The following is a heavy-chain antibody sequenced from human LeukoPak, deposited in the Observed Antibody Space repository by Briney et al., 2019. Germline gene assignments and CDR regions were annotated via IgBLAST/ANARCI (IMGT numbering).Heavy chain of an antibody. V-gene: IGHV1-2*02. D-gene: IGHD3-10*01. CDR1: GYTFTGYY. Sequence: ASVKVSCKASGYTFTGYYMHWVRQAPGQGLEWMGWINPNSGGTNYAQKFQGRVTMTRDTSISTAYMELSRLRSDDTAVYYCAREVYYGSGSYYKYWGQGTLVTASS. CDR2: INPNSGGT. CDR3: AREVYYGSGSYYKY. J-gene: IGHJ4*02.